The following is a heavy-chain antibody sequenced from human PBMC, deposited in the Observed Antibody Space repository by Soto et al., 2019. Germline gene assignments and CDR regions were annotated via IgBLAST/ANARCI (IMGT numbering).Heavy chain of an antibody. CDR3: ARDRQWLGNWFDP. CDR1: GGSISSYY. Sequence: QVQLQESGPGLVKPSETLSLTCTVSGGSISSYYWSWIRQPPGKGLEWIGYIYYSGSTNYNPSLKSRVTISVDTSKNQFSLKLSSVTAADTAVYYCARDRQWLGNWFDPWGQGTLVTVSS. J-gene: IGHJ5*02. CDR2: IYYSGST. D-gene: IGHD6-19*01. V-gene: IGHV4-59*01.